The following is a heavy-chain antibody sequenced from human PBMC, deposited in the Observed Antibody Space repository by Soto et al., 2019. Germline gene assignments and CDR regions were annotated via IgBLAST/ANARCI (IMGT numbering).Heavy chain of an antibody. Sequence: ASVKVSCQVSGYTLPEFFMPWGRPAPGKGLEWMGWISAYNGNTNYAQKLQGRVTMTTDTSTSTAYMELRSLRSDDTAVYYCARGYEDIVATTIFDYWGQGTLVTVSS. CDR1: GYTLPEFF. CDR3: ARGYEDIVATTIFDY. V-gene: IGHV1-18*01. D-gene: IGHD5-12*01. J-gene: IGHJ4*02. CDR2: ISAYNGNT.